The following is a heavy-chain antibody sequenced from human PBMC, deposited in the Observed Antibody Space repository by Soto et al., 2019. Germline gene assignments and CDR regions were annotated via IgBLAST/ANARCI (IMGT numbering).Heavy chain of an antibody. Sequence: SVKVSCKASGGTFSSYAISWVRQAPGQGLEWMGGIIPIFGTANYAQKFQGRVTITADESTSTAYMELSSLRSEDTAVYYCARDEGYCSSTSCYSYYGMDVWGQGTTVTVS. V-gene: IGHV1-69*13. CDR1: GGTFSSYA. CDR3: ARDEGYCSSTSCYSYYGMDV. CDR2: IIPIFGTA. J-gene: IGHJ6*02. D-gene: IGHD2-2*01.